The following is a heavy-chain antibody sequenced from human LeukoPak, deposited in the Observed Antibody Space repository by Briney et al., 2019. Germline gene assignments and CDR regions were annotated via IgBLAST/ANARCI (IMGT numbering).Heavy chain of an antibody. CDR3: ARAGLYYDILIGIYPFDY. CDR2: IGSSGSTI. CDR1: GFTVSSNY. J-gene: IGHJ4*02. V-gene: IGHV3-48*03. Sequence: GGSLRLSCAASGFTVSSNYMNWVRQAPGKGLEWVSYIGSSGSTIYYADSVKGRFTISRDNAKNSLYLQMNSLRAEDTAVYYCARAGLYYDILIGIYPFDYWGQGTLVTVSS. D-gene: IGHD3-9*01.